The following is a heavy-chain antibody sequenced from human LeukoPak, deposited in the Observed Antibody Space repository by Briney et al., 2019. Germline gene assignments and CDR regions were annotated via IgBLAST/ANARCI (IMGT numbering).Heavy chain of an antibody. Sequence: SETLSLTCTVSGGAISNYCWSWIRQPPGKGLEWIGSIFSSGSTNYKPSLRSRVTISLDTSKNQFSLRLTSVTAADTAVYYCARSPRGSYSNFDYWGQGALFTVSS. CDR3: ARSPRGSYSNFDY. V-gene: IGHV4-59*01. CDR2: IFSSGST. J-gene: IGHJ4*02. CDR1: GGAISNYC. D-gene: IGHD3-3*01.